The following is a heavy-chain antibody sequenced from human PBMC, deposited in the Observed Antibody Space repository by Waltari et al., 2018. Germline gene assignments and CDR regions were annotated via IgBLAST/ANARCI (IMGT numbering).Heavy chain of an antibody. Sequence: QVQLVQSGAEVKKPGSSVKVSCKASGGTFSSYAISWVRQAPGQGLELMVGSMPIFGTENYAQRFHGRVTITAEESTSTAYMELSSLRSEDTAVYYCARAGIEVDIRFDYWGQGTLVTVSS. V-gene: IGHV1-69*01. CDR2: SMPIFGTE. J-gene: IGHJ4*02. CDR3: ARAGIEVDIRFDY. CDR1: GGTFSSYA. D-gene: IGHD6-19*01.